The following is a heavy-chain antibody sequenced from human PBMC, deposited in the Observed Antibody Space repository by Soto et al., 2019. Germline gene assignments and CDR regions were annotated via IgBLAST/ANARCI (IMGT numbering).Heavy chain of an antibody. J-gene: IGHJ6*02. CDR1: GGTFSSYA. CDR3: ARHVPAAGYYYGMDV. CDR2: IIPIFGTA. D-gene: IGHD2-2*01. Sequence: QVQLVQSGAEVKKPGSSVKVSCKASGGTFSSYAISWVRQAPGQGLEWMGGIIPIFGTANYAQKFQGRVTITAVEATSRAYMALRSLRSEDTAVYYCARHVPAAGYYYGMDVWGQGTTVTVSS. V-gene: IGHV1-69*12.